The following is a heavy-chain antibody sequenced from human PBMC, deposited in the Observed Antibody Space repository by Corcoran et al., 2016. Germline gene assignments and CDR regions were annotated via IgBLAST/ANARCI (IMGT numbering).Heavy chain of an antibody. CDR2: IKSKTDGGTT. J-gene: IGHJ6*02. Sequence: EVQLVESGGGLVKPGGSLRLSWAASGFTFSNAWMSWVRQAPGKGLEWVGRIKSKTDGGTTDYAAPVKGRFTISRDDSKNTMYLQMKSLKTEDKAVYYCTTVRSDIVVVPAAVYYYYGMDVWGQGTTVTVSS. CDR1: GFTFSNAW. V-gene: IGHV3-15*01. D-gene: IGHD2-2*01. CDR3: TTVRSDIVVVPAAVYYYYGMDV.